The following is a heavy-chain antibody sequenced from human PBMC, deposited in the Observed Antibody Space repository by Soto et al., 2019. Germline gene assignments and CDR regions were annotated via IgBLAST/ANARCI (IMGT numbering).Heavy chain of an antibody. CDR1: GGSISSSSYY. V-gene: IGHV4-39*01. Sequence: QLQLQESGPGLVKPSETLSLTCTVSGGSISSSSYYWGWIRQPPGKGLEWIGSIYYSGSTYYNPSLKSRVTISVHTSKNQFSLTLSSVTAADTAVYYCARHRAYCSSTSCYEGWFDPWGQGTLVTVSS. CDR2: IYYSGST. J-gene: IGHJ5*02. D-gene: IGHD2-2*01. CDR3: ARHRAYCSSTSCYEGWFDP.